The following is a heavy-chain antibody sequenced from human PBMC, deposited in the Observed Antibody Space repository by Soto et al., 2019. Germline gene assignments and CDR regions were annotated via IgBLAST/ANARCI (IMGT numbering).Heavy chain of an antibody. CDR1: GYTLTELS. CDR2: FDPEDGET. CDR3: ATLGRIVLMVYAKTPKHNWFDP. Sequence: ASVKVSCKDSGYTLTELSMHWVRQAPGKGLEWMGGFDPEDGETIYAQKFQGRITMTEDTSTDTAYMELSSLRSEDTAVYYCATLGRIVLMVYAKTPKHNWFDPWGQGTLVTVSS. J-gene: IGHJ5*02. V-gene: IGHV1-24*01. D-gene: IGHD2-8*01.